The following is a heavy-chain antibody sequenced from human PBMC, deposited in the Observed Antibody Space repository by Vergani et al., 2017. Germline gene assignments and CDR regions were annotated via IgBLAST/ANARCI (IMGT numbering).Heavy chain of an antibody. CDR3: AAGTTRAYNWFDP. CDR1: GCTFSSYS. Sequence: VQLVESGGGVVQPGRSLRLSCAASGCTFSSYSMHWVRQAPGKGLEWVSAISGSGGSTYYADSVKGRFTISRDNSKNTLYLQMNSLRAEDTAVYYCAAGTTRAYNWFDPWGQGTLVTVSS. J-gene: IGHJ5*02. D-gene: IGHD1-1*01. CDR2: ISGSGGST. V-gene: IGHV3-23*04.